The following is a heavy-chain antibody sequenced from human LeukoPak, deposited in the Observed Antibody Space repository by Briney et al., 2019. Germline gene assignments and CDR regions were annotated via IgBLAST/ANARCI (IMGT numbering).Heavy chain of an antibody. CDR1: GYTLTNYN. J-gene: IGHJ4*02. V-gene: IGHV1-18*01. D-gene: IGHD4-23*01. Sequence: ASVKVSCTASGYTLTNYNISWVGQAPGQGLEWMGWINTYKGDTLYAQKLQGRVTMTADTSTNTAYMELRSLRFDDTAVYYCAREFGHCYGDNCFYFFDTWGQGFRVTVSS. CDR3: AREFGHCYGDNCFYFFDT. CDR2: INTYKGDT.